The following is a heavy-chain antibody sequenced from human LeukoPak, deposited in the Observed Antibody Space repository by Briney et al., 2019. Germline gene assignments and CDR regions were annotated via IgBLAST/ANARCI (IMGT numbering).Heavy chain of an antibody. CDR2: IYYSGST. CDR3: ARKSIAADGGYYFDY. CDR1: GGSISSYY. V-gene: IGHV4-59*01. J-gene: IGHJ4*02. D-gene: IGHD6-13*01. Sequence: SETLSLTCTVSGGSISSYYWSWIRQPPGKGQEWIGYIYYSGSTNYNPSLKSRVTISVDTSKNQFSLKLSSVTAADTAVYYCARKSIAADGGYYFDYWGQGTLVTVSS.